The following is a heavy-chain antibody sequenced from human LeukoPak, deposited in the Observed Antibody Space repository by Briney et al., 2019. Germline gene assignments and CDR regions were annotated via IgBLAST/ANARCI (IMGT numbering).Heavy chain of an antibody. V-gene: IGHV3-21*01. J-gene: IGHJ6*03. CDR2: ISSSSSYI. CDR1: GFTFSSYS. Sequence: PGGSLRLSCAASGFTFSSYSMNWVRQAPGKGLEWVSSISSSSSYIYYADSVKGRFTISRDNAKNSLYLQMNSLRAEDTAVYYCARDRPRYYYMDVWGKGTTVTVSS. D-gene: IGHD6-6*01. CDR3: ARDRPRYYYMDV.